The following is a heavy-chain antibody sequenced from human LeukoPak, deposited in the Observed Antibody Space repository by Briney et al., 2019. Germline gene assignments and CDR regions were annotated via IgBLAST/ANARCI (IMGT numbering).Heavy chain of an antibody. Sequence: GGSLRLSCAASGFTFSTYWMSWVRQAPGKGLEWVSSISSSSSYIYYADSVKGRFTISRDNAKNSLYLQMNSLRAEDTAVYYCARSAPYDYVWGSYRCFDYWGQGTLVTVSS. CDR2: ISSSSSYI. CDR1: GFTFSTYW. CDR3: ARSAPYDYVWGSYRCFDY. V-gene: IGHV3-21*01. D-gene: IGHD3-16*02. J-gene: IGHJ4*02.